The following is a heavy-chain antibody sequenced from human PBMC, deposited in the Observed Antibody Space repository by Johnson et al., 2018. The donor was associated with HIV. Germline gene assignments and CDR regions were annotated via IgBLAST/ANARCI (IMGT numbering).Heavy chain of an antibody. J-gene: IGHJ3*02. V-gene: IGHV3-23*04. D-gene: IGHD6-19*01. CDR1: GFTFSSYA. Sequence: VLLVESGGGLVQPGGSLRLSCAASGFTFSSYAMSWVRQAPGKGLEWVSAISGSGGRPYYAASGKGRFTIARDNSKNTLYLQMNSLRAEDTAVYYCAKGGAVAGTRDAFDIWGQGTMVTVSS. CDR3: AKGGAVAGTRDAFDI. CDR2: ISGSGGRP.